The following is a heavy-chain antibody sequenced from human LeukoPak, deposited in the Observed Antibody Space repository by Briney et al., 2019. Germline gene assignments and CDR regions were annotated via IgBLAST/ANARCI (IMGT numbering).Heavy chain of an antibody. D-gene: IGHD3-22*01. CDR3: TITYYYDSSGYSLGY. V-gene: IGHV3-73*01. J-gene: IGHJ4*02. CDR1: GFTFSGSA. CDR2: IRSKANSYAT. Sequence: PGGSLRLSCAASGFTFSGSAMHWVRQASGKGLEWVGRIRSKANSYATAYAASVKGRFTISRDGSKNTAYLQMNSLKTEDAAVYYCTITYYYDSSGYSLGYWGQGTLVTVSS.